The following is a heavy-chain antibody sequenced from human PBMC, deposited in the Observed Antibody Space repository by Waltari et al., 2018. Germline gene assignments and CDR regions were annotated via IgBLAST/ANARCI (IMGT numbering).Heavy chain of an antibody. J-gene: IGHJ6*03. Sequence: QVQLQQWGAGLLKPSETLSLTCAVYGGSFSGYYWSWIRQPPGKGLEWIGEINHSGRTTSNPSLTSRVTISVDTSKNQFSLKLSAVTAADTAVYYCARGPGYCSGGSCYWYYYYYYMDVWGKGTTVTVSS. CDR1: GGSFSGYY. V-gene: IGHV4-34*01. D-gene: IGHD2-15*01. CDR2: INHSGRT. CDR3: ARGPGYCSGGSCYWYYYYYYMDV.